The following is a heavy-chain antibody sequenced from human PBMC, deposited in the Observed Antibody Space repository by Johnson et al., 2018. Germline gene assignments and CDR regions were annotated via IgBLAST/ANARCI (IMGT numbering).Heavy chain of an antibody. CDR1: GGSFSGYY. D-gene: IGHD1-7*01. V-gene: IGHV4-34*01. CDR3: ARGRTLNRELSTMDV. J-gene: IGHJ6*02. CDR2: INHSGST. Sequence: QVQLQQWGAGLLKPSETLSLTCAVYGGSFSGYYWSWIRQPPGKGLEWIGEINHSGSTNYNPSLKSRVTIAVDTSKNQFSLTLSSVTAADTAVYYCARGRTLNRELSTMDVWGQGTTVTVSS.